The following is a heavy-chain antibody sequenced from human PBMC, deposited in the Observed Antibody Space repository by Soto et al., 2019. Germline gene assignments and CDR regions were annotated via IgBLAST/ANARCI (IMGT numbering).Heavy chain of an antibody. CDR2: IHSSGGT. D-gene: IGHD2-15*01. Sequence: QLQLQETGPGLVKPSETLSLTCTVSGASIKSRNYFWGWIRQPPGKGLEFVGSIHSSGGTYYNPSLKSRFTVSVDLSNSHFSLSLKSLTATDTAVYYCGRLAEAATGHTDLDFWGQGTLVTVSS. V-gene: IGHV4-39*02. CDR3: GRLAEAATGHTDLDF. J-gene: IGHJ4*02. CDR1: GASIKSRNYF.